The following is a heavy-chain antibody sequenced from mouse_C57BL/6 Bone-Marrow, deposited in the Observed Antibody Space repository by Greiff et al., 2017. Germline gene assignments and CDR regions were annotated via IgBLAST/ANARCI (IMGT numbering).Heavy chain of an antibody. D-gene: IGHD2-14*01. CDR3: AREGYGPDAIDY. J-gene: IGHJ4*01. CDR2: IYPGSGST. Sequence: QVQLQQSGAELVKPGASVTMSCKASGYTFTSYWITWVKQRPGQGLEWIGDIYPGSGSTNYNEKFKGKATLTVDTSSSTAYMQLSSLTSEDSAVYYCAREGYGPDAIDYWGQGTSVTVSS. CDR1: GYTFTSYW. V-gene: IGHV1-55*01.